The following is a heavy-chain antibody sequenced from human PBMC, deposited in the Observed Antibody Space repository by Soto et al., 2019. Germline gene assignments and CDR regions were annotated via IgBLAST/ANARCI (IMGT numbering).Heavy chain of an antibody. D-gene: IGHD3-10*01. Sequence: PSETLSLTCAVYGGSFSGYYWSWIRQPPGKWLEWIGEINHSGSTNYNPSLKSRVTISVDTSKNQFSLKLSSVTAADTAVYYCARAPAILWFGELLGYYYYGMDVWGQGTTVT. V-gene: IGHV4-34*01. J-gene: IGHJ6*02. CDR1: GGSFSGYY. CDR3: ARAPAILWFGELLGYYYYGMDV. CDR2: INHSGST.